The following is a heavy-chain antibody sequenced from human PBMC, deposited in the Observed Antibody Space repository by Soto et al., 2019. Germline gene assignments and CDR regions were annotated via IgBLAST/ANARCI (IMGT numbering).Heavy chain of an antibody. CDR1: GFTFSSYS. CDR2: ISSSSSYI. Sequence: EVQLVESGGGLVKPGGSLRLSCAASGFTFSSYSMNWVRQAPGKGLEWVSSISSSSSYIYYADSVKGRFTISRDNAKNSLYLQMNSLRAEDTAVYYCARDGGCSGCSCYLNFDYLGQGTLVTVSS. J-gene: IGHJ4*02. V-gene: IGHV3-21*01. CDR3: ARDGGCSGCSCYLNFDY. D-gene: IGHD2-15*01.